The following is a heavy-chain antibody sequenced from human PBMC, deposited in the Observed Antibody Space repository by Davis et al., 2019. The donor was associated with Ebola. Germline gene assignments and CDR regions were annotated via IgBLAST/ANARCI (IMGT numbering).Heavy chain of an antibody. J-gene: IGHJ4*02. V-gene: IGHV4-39*07. CDR2: IYYSGSS. CDR1: GGSISSGGYY. Sequence: SETLSLTCTVSGGSISSGGYYWSWIRQHPGKGLEWIGSIYYSGSSYYNPSLKSRVTISVDRSKNQFSLKLTSVTAADTAIYYCARARENYYDSSGYCTNYYFDYWGQGTLVTVSS. CDR3: ARARENYYDSSGYCTNYYFDY. D-gene: IGHD3-22*01.